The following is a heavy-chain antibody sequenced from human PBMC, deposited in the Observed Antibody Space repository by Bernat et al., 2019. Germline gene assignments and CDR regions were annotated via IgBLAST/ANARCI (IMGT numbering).Heavy chain of an antibody. D-gene: IGHD2-8*02. Sequence: QVQLVQSGAEVKKPGSSVKVSCKASGGTFSSYAISWVRQAPGQGLEWMGGIIPIFGTANYAQKFQGRVAITADESTITAYMELRRLRSEDTAVYCCARSIVLADSSWFDPWGQGTLVTVSS. CDR2: IIPIFGTA. J-gene: IGHJ5*02. CDR1: GGTFSSYA. CDR3: ARSIVLADSSWFDP. V-gene: IGHV1-69*01.